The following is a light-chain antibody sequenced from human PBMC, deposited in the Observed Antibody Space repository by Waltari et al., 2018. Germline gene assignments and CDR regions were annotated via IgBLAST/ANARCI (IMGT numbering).Light chain of an antibody. CDR1: QSISSY. V-gene: IGKV1-39*01. J-gene: IGKJ4*01. Sequence: DIQMPQSPSSLSASVGARVTIPCRASQSISSYLNWWQQKPGKAPKLLSFAASSLQSGVPARFSVSGSGTDFTLTIYGLQPEDCATYYCQQTYSSPLTFGGGTKVEIK. CDR2: AAS. CDR3: QQTYSSPLT.